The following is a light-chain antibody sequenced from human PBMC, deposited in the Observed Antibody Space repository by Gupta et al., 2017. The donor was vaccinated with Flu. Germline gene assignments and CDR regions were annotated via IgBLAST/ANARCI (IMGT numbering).Light chain of an antibody. CDR3: QQYNNWLLFY. CDR2: GAS. CDR1: RNIDSN. J-gene: IGKJ3*01. Sequence: ETVMTQSPATLSVSPGDRATLSCKASRNIDSNLAWYQQKPGQAPRLLIYGASTRATGIPARFSGSGSGTEFTLTISSLQSDDSAVYYCQQYNNWLLFYFGPGTKVEIK. V-gene: IGKV3D-15*01.